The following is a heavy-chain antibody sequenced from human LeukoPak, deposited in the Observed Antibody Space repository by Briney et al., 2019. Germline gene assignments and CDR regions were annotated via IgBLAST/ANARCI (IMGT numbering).Heavy chain of an antibody. Sequence: HPGGSLRLSCAASGFTVNNNYMSWVRQAPGRGLEWVSAISASGDDTFYADSVKGRFTISRDNSKNILYLQMNSLRAEDTATYYCAKDVWYSVSWGQGTLVTVSS. CDR3: AKDVWYSVS. CDR1: GFTVNNNY. CDR2: ISASGDDT. V-gene: IGHV3-23*01. D-gene: IGHD6-13*01. J-gene: IGHJ5*02.